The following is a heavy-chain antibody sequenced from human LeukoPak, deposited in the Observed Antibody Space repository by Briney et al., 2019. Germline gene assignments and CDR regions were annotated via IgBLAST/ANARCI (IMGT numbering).Heavy chain of an antibody. Sequence: GGSLRFSCAASGFTFSSYWMSWVRQAPGKGLEWVANIKQDGSEKYYVDSVKGRFTISRDNAKNSLYLQMNSLRAEDTAVYYCARRAQYLFYYYYYYMDVWGKGTTVTVSS. D-gene: IGHD2-2*02. CDR3: ARRAQYLFYYYYYYMDV. CDR2: IKQDGSEK. CDR1: GFTFSSYW. V-gene: IGHV3-7*01. J-gene: IGHJ6*03.